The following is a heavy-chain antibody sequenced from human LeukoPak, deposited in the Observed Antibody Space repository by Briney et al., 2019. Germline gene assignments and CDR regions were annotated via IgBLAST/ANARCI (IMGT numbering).Heavy chain of an antibody. V-gene: IGHV1-69*04. CDR1: GGTFSSYA. CDR3: ARGADTAMLDDYYYGMDV. Sequence: SVKVSCKASGGTFSSYAISWVRHAPGQGLEWMGRIIPILGIANYAQKFQGRVTITADKSTSTAYMELSSLRSEDTAVYYCARGADTAMLDDYYYGMDVWGQGTTVTVSS. J-gene: IGHJ6*02. CDR2: IIPILGIA. D-gene: IGHD5-18*01.